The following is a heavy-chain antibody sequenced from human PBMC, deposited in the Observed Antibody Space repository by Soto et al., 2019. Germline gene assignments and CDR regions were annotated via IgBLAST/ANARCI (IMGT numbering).Heavy chain of an antibody. V-gene: IGHV4-39*02. Sequence: QLRESGPGLVKPSGTLSLTCSVSGASVSSTDYYWVWIRQPPGKGLEWIGKIFYSQSTFYNPSLKSRVSISLSTSRNRFSLSLTSLSDTDTAVFFCTRLWTTVVTRTKPLHYYYGLDVWRAAPTVTVSS. J-gene: IGHJ6*04. CDR3: TRLWTTVVTRTKPLHYYYGLDV. D-gene: IGHD2-21*02. CDR2: IFYSQST. CDR1: GASVSSTDYY.